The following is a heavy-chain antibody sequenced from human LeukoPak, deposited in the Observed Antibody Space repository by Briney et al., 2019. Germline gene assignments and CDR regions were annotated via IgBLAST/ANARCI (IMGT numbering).Heavy chain of an antibody. Sequence: ASVKVSCKASGYTFTSYGISWVRQAPGQGLEWMGWISAYNGNTNYAQKLQGRVTRTTDTSTSTAYMELRSLRSDDTAVYYCARDVQYYYGSGNFDYWGQGTLVTVSS. CDR1: GYTFTSYG. CDR2: ISAYNGNT. V-gene: IGHV1-18*01. J-gene: IGHJ4*02. CDR3: ARDVQYYYGSGNFDY. D-gene: IGHD3-10*01.